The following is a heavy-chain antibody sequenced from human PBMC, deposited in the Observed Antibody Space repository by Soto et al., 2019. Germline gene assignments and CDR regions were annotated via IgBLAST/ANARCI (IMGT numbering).Heavy chain of an antibody. V-gene: IGHV4-39*02. CDR3: ARDKITGLFDY. J-gene: IGHJ4*02. Sequence: PSETLSLTCTVSGGSISSGPCSWGWIRQPPGKGLEWIGTFYYSGSTHYNPSLESRVTISVDTSKNQFSLKVSSVTAADTAMYYCARDKITGLFDYWGQGTLVTVSS. D-gene: IGHD2-8*02. CDR1: GGSISSGPCS. CDR2: FYYSGST.